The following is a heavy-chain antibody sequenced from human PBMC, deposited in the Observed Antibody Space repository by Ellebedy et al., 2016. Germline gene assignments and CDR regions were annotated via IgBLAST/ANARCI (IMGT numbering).Heavy chain of an antibody. CDR1: GGSFSGYY. CDR3: ARLHCSSPSCTFDY. V-gene: IGHV4-34*01. Sequence: SQTLSLTCAVYGGSFSGYYWSWIRQPPGKGLEWIGEINHSGSTNYNPSLKSRVTISLDTPKNQFSLKLSSVTAADTAVYYCARLHCSSPSCTFDYWGQGTLVTVSS. J-gene: IGHJ4*02. CDR2: INHSGST. D-gene: IGHD2-2*01.